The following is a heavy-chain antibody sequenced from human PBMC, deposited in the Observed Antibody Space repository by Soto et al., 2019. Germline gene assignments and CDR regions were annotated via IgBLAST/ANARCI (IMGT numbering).Heavy chain of an antibody. D-gene: IGHD3-10*01. J-gene: IGHJ3*01. CDR2: IIPIFGTA. Sequence: QVQLVQSGAEVKKPGSSVKVSCKDSGGTFSSYAFSWVRQAPGQGLEWMGGIIPIFGTANYAQKFQGRVTITADDSTSTAYMELRSLRSEDTAVYYCARARTIMVRGVIITGYAFDVWGQGKMVTVSS. CDR3: ARARTIMVRGVIITGYAFDV. CDR1: GGTFSSYA. V-gene: IGHV1-69*01.